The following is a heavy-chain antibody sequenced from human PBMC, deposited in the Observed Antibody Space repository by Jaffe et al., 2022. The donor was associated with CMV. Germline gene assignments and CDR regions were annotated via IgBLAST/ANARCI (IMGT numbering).Heavy chain of an antibody. CDR1: GFTFSSYW. Sequence: EVQLVESGGGLVQPGGSLRLSCAASGFTFSSYWMHWVRQAPGKGLVWVARINNDGHSIAYAESVKGRFTISRDNAKNTLYLQMNSLRAEDTAVYYCTRDPLRENRDGVFEMWGQGTMVTVSS. CDR3: TRDPLRENRDGVFEM. V-gene: IGHV3-74*01. CDR2: INNDGHSI. J-gene: IGHJ3*02. D-gene: IGHD2-8*01.